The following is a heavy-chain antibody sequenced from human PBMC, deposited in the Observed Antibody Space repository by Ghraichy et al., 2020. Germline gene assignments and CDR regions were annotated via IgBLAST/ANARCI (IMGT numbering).Heavy chain of an antibody. J-gene: IGHJ4*02. CDR2: INPKSGET. CDR1: GYTLTAYY. D-gene: IGHD3-16*01. V-gene: IGHV1-2*02. Sequence: ASVKVSCKASGYTLTAYYIHWVRQAPGQGLEGMGRINPKSGETNYGQNFQGRVTMTRDTSISTAYLEVASLTSGDTAVYYCSRGAVLGARYWGQGSLVIVSS. CDR3: SRGAVLGARY.